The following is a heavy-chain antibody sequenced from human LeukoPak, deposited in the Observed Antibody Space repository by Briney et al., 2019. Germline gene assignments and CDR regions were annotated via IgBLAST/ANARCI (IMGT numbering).Heavy chain of an antibody. CDR3: AKGYCSGSCYNGLDY. D-gene: IGHD2-15*01. Sequence: GGSLRLSCAASGFTFSTYGMHWVRQAPGKGREGVAFIRFDGSNKYYADSVKGRFSISRDSSKNTLYLQMNSLRAEDTAVYYCAKGYCSGSCYNGLDYWGQGTLVTVSS. J-gene: IGHJ4*02. V-gene: IGHV3-30*02. CDR1: GFTFSTYG. CDR2: IRFDGSNK.